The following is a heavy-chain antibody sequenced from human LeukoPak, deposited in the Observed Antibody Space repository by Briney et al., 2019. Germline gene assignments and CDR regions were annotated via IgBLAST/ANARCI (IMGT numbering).Heavy chain of an antibody. CDR3: ARGMGYCSGGSCHRKYYYYGMDV. D-gene: IGHD2-15*01. CDR1: GGTSSSYA. J-gene: IGHJ6*02. V-gene: IGHV1-69*13. Sequence: SVKVSCKASGGTSSSYAISWVRQGPGQGLEWMGGIIPIFGTANYAQKFQGRVTITADESTSTAYMELSSLRSEDTAVYYCARGMGYCSGGSCHRKYYYYGMDVWGQGTTVTVSS. CDR2: IIPIFGTA.